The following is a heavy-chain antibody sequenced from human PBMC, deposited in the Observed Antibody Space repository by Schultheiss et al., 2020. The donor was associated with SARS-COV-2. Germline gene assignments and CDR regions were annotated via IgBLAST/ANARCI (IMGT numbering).Heavy chain of an antibody. CDR1: GFTFSSYA. Sequence: GGSLRLSCAASGFTFSSYAMSWVRQAPGKGLEWVSAISGSGGSTYYADSVKGRFTISRDNAKNSLYLQMNSLRAEDTAVYYCARGAAYCSSTSCYAGRYRNWGQGTLVTVSS. D-gene: IGHD2-2*01. V-gene: IGHV3-23*01. J-gene: IGHJ4*02. CDR2: ISGSGGST. CDR3: ARGAAYCSSTSCYAGRYRN.